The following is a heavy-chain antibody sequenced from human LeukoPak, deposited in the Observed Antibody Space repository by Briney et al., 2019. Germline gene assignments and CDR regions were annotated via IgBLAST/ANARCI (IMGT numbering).Heavy chain of an antibody. Sequence: ASVKVSCKASGYTFTGYYLHWVRQAPGQGLEWMGRINPSSGDTNYAQKSQGRVTMTRDTSISTAYLEPSTLTSDDAAVYFCARVSVAGTPDRDYFDYWGQGTLVTVSS. CDR1: GYTFTGYY. D-gene: IGHD6-19*01. CDR3: ARVSVAGTPDRDYFDY. V-gene: IGHV1-2*02. CDR2: INPSSGDT. J-gene: IGHJ4*02.